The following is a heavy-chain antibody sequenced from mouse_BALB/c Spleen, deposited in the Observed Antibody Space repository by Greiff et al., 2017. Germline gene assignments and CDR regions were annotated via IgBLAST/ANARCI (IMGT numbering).Heavy chain of an antibody. CDR3: ARSLYGNAMDY. Sequence: EVKLMDSGGGLVQPGGSRKLSCAASGFTFSSFGMHWVRQAPEKGLEWVAYISSGSSTIYYADTVKGRFTISRDNPKNTLFLQMTSLRSEDTAMYYCARSLYGNAMDYWGQGTTLTVSS. CDR2: ISSGSSTI. CDR1: GFTFSSFG. D-gene: IGHD2-10*02. J-gene: IGHJ2*01. V-gene: IGHV5-17*02.